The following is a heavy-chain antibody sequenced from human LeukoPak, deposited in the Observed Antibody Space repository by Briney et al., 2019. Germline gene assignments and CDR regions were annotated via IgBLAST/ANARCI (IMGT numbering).Heavy chain of an antibody. CDR2: IYPGESDT. Sequence: GESLKISCKGSGYSFTSYWIGWVRQMPGRGLEWMGIIYPGESDTRYSPSFQGQVTLSADKSISTAYLQWSTLKAPDTAMYSCGRLQGGGGHLDYWGQGTLVTVSS. CDR3: GRLQGGGGHLDY. J-gene: IGHJ4*02. CDR1: GYSFTSYW. V-gene: IGHV5-51*01. D-gene: IGHD3-16*01.